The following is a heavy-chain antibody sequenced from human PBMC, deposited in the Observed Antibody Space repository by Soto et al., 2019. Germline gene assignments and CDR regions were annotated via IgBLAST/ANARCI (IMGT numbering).Heavy chain of an antibody. Sequence: GASVKVSCKASGYTFTGYYMHWVRQAPGQGLEWMGWINPNSGGTNYAQKLQGRVTMTTDTSTSTAYMELRSLRSDDTAVYYCARDSGYCSSTSCYHNIFDYWGQGTLVTVSS. CDR3: ARDSGYCSSTSCYHNIFDY. CDR1: GYTFTGYY. CDR2: INPNSGGT. V-gene: IGHV1-2*02. J-gene: IGHJ4*02. D-gene: IGHD2-2*01.